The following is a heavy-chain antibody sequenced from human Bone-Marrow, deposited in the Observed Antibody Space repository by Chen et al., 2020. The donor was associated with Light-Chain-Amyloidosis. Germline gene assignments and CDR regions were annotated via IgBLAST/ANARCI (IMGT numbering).Heavy chain of an antibody. J-gene: IGHJ6*02. Sequence: QVQLVQSGAAVKRPGTSVKVSCEVSGSTLAELSMHWARQAPGKRPEWVGGFWPEEGRGIYAPRVQGRVTLTEETSTETAYRELRALRSEDTAVYYCTADSSVTTAYYRRYAMDVWGQGTAVTVSS. CDR2: FWPEEGRG. CDR3: TADSSVTTAYYRRYAMDV. CDR1: GSTLAELS. D-gene: IGHD4-17*01. V-gene: IGHV1-24*01.